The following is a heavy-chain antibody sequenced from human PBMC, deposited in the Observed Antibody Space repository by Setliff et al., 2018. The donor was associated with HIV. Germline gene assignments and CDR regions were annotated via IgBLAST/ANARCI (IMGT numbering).Heavy chain of an antibody. V-gene: IGHV1-69*13. D-gene: IGHD6-19*01. Sequence: ASVKVSCKASGGTFSASGFSWVRQAPGQGLERMGGIIPAFGTADYAQKFQGRVTITADASTSTAYMELISLRSEDTAVYYCARGEGSGWDTVEENYYNLDVWGPGTTVTVSS. J-gene: IGHJ6*02. CDR3: ARGEGSGWDTVEENYYNLDV. CDR2: IIPAFGTA. CDR1: GGTFSASG.